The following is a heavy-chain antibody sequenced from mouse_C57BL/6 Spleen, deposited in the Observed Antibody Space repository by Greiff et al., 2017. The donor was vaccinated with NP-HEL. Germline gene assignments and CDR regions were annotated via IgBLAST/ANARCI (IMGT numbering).Heavy chain of an antibody. J-gene: IGHJ3*01. CDR2: IYPGDGDT. CDR1: GYAFSSYW. D-gene: IGHD2-4*01. V-gene: IGHV1-80*01. CDR3: ARGGYDYDAWFAY. Sequence: VQLQESGAELVKPGASVKISWKASGYAFSSYWMNWVKQRPGKGLEWIGQIYPGDGDTNYNGKFKGKATLTADKSSSTAYMQLSSLTSEDSAVYFCARGGYDYDAWFAYWGQGTLVTVSA.